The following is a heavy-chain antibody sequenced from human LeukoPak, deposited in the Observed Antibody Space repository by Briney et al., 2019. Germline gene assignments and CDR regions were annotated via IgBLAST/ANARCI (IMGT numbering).Heavy chain of an antibody. CDR3: ARDRGYSQDC. J-gene: IGHJ4*02. CDR2: VNSAGSST. CDR1: GFTFSSYW. V-gene: IGHV3-74*01. D-gene: IGHD5-18*01. Sequence: PGGSLRLSCAASGFTFSSYWMHWVRQAPGKGLVWVSHVNSAGSSTSYADSVKGRFTISRDNAKNTLYLQMNSLRAEDTAVYYCARDRGYSQDCWGQGTLVTVSS.